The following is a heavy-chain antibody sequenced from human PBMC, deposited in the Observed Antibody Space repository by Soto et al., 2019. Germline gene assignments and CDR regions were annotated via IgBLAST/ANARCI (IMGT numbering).Heavy chain of an antibody. D-gene: IGHD3-22*01. J-gene: IGHJ6*02. CDR3: AKSYDSSGYYWPDYYYYGMDV. Sequence: PGGSLRLSCAASGFTFSSYGMHWVRQAPGKGLEWVAVISYDGSNKYYADSVKGRFTIPRDNSKNTLYLRMNSLRAEDTAVYYCAKSYDSSGYYWPDYYYYGMDVWGQGTTVPVSS. CDR1: GFTFSSYG. CDR2: ISYDGSNK. V-gene: IGHV3-30*18.